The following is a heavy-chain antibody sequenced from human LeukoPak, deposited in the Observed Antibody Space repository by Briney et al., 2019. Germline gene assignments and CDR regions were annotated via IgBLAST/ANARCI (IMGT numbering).Heavy chain of an antibody. V-gene: IGHV4-59*01. J-gene: IGHJ5*02. Sequence: SETLSLTCTVSGGSISSYYWSWIRQPPGKGLEWIGYIYYSGSTNYNPSLKSRVTISVDTSKNQFSLKLSSVTAADTAVYYCVGGYGSAPYNWFDPWGQGTLVTVPS. CDR3: VGGYGSAPYNWFDP. CDR1: GGSISSYY. CDR2: IYYSGST. D-gene: IGHD3-10*01.